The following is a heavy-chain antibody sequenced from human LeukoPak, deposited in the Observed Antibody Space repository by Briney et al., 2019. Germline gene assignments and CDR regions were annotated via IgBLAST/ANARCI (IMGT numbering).Heavy chain of an antibody. Sequence: PSETLSLTCTVSGASNNSYYWGWIRQPPGKGLEWIGYTHPSGNTNYSPSLKSRVTISMDTSTNQFSLKLKSVTAADTAVYFCARKAPKKGWFDPWGRGTLVTVSS. J-gene: IGHJ5*02. CDR2: THPSGNT. V-gene: IGHV4-4*09. CDR1: GASNNSYY. CDR3: ARKAPKKGWFDP.